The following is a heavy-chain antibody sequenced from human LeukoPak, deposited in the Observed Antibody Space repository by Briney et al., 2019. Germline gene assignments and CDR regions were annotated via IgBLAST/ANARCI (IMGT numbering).Heavy chain of an antibody. CDR1: GGSFSGYF. J-gene: IGHJ3*01. V-gene: IGHV4-34*01. CDR2: INHSGST. Sequence: SETLSLTCAVYGGSFSGYFWSWLRQPPGKGLAWIGEINHSGSTNYNPSLKSRVTMSVDTSKNQISLKLNSVTAADMAMYYYVKRGRYSSAWKNAFDFWGQGTMVTVSS. D-gene: IGHD6-19*01. CDR3: VKRGRYSSAWKNAFDF.